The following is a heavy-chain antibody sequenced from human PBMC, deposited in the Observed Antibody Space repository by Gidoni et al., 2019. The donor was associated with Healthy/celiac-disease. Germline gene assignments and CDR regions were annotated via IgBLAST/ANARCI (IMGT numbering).Heavy chain of an antibody. CDR3: ARDRGGKYSSGWYHHGMDV. Sequence: QVQLVQSGAEVKKPGASVKVSCKASGYTFTSYYMHWVRQAPGQGLEWMGIINPSGGSTSYAQKFQGRVTMTRDTSTSTVYMELSSLRSEDTAVYYCARDRGGKYSSGWYHHGMDVWGQGTTVTVSS. J-gene: IGHJ6*02. CDR2: INPSGGST. V-gene: IGHV1-46*01. D-gene: IGHD6-19*01. CDR1: GYTFTSYY.